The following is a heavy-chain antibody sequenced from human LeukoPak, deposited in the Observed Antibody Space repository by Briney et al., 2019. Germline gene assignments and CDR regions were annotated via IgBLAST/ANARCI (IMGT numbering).Heavy chain of an antibody. V-gene: IGHV3-30*02. Sequence: GGSLRLSCVGSGFTFSNYGIHWVRQAPGKGLEWVAFLRYGGNIGYYTDSVKGRFTVSRDNSKNSLYLQMNSLRLEDTALYYCAKSRAPTADPDAFDVWDQGTMVTVSS. CDR2: LRYGGNIG. CDR1: GFTFSNYG. CDR3: AKSRAPTADPDAFDV. J-gene: IGHJ3*01. D-gene: IGHD1-14*01.